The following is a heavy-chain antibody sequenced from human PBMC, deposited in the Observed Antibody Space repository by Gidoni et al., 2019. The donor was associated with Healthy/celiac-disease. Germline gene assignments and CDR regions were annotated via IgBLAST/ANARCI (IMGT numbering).Heavy chain of an antibody. CDR2: IYTSGST. CDR1: GASISSYY. V-gene: IGHV4-4*07. J-gene: IGHJ4*02. Sequence: QVQLQESGPGLVKPSETLSLTCTVSGASISSYYWSWLRQPAGKGLEWIGRIYTSGSTNYNPSLKSRVTMSVDTSKNQFSLKLSSVTAADTAVYYCARLRNTVTRYYFDYWGQGTLVTVSS. D-gene: IGHD4-17*01. CDR3: ARLRNTVTRYYFDY.